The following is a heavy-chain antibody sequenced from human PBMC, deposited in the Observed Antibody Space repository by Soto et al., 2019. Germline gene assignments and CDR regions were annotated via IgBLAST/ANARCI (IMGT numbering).Heavy chain of an antibody. J-gene: IGHJ6*02. Sequence: ESGGGVVQPGRSLRLSCAASGFTFSSYAMHWVRQAPGKGLEWVAVISYDGSNKYYADSVKGRFTISRDNSKNTLYLQMNSLRAEDTAVYYCARGDIVVVVAATPVHYYYGMDVWGQGTTVTVSS. V-gene: IGHV3-30-3*01. CDR1: GFTFSSYA. CDR2: ISYDGSNK. D-gene: IGHD2-15*01. CDR3: ARGDIVVVVAATPVHYYYGMDV.